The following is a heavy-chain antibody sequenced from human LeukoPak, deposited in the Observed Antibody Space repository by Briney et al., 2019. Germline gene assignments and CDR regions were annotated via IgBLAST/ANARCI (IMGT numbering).Heavy chain of an antibody. CDR3: ARDGVGGWAFDI. J-gene: IGHJ3*02. CDR1: GFTLSSYW. V-gene: IGHV3-64*01. CDR2: ISENGGRT. Sequence: QPGRSLRLSCAASGFTLSSYWMHWVRQAPGKGLEYVSAISENGGRTYYANSVKGRFTNSRDNSKNTLYLQMDSLRAEDMAVYYCARDGVGGWAFDIWGQGTMVTVSS. D-gene: IGHD3-16*01.